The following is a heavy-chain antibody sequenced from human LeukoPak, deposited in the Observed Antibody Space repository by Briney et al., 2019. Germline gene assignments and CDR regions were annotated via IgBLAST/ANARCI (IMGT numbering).Heavy chain of an antibody. Sequence: ASVKVSCKASGYTFTSYDINGVRQATGQGLEWMGWMNPDSGNTGYAQKFQGRVTMNRNTSISTAYMELSSLRSEDTAVYYCARKAVVAAYNWFDPWGQGTLVTVSS. CDR3: ARKAVVAAYNWFDP. CDR2: MNPDSGNT. D-gene: IGHD2-15*01. V-gene: IGHV1-8*01. J-gene: IGHJ5*02. CDR1: GYTFTSYD.